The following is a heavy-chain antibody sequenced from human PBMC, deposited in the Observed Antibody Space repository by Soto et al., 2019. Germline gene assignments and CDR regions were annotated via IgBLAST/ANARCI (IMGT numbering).Heavy chain of an antibody. CDR1: GGSISSSDYY. J-gene: IGHJ6*02. CDR3: ARHPGYSSGWSSWDYYYYGMDV. D-gene: IGHD6-19*01. Sequence: PSETLSLTCTVSGGSISSSDYYWGWIRQPPGKGLEWIGNIYYSGSASYNPSLKSRVTISVDTSKNQFSLKLSSVTAADTAVYYCARHPGYSSGWSSWDYYYYGMDVWGQGTTVTVSS. V-gene: IGHV4-39*01. CDR2: IYYSGSA.